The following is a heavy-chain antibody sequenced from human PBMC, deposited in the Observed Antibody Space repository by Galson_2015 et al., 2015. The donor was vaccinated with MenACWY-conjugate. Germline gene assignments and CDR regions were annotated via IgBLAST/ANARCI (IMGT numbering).Heavy chain of an antibody. CDR3: ARLWYPDFWTGSGTFDV. CDR2: IYSGERT. CDR1: EFSVSSNY. V-gene: IGHV3-66*04. D-gene: IGHD3/OR15-3a*01. Sequence: SLRLSCAASEFSVSSNYMTWVRQAPGKGLEWVSIIYSGERTYYADSGKDRFTISRDISTNILYLHLNSLRAEDTAVYYCARLWYPDFWTGSGTFDVWGQGAMVTVSS. J-gene: IGHJ3*01.